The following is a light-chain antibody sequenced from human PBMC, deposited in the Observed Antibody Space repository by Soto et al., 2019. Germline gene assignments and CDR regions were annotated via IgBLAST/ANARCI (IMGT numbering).Light chain of an antibody. J-gene: IGLJ2*01. CDR3: QTWGSGTVV. CDR1: SGHSSYA. Sequence: QAVVTQSPSASASLGASVKLTCTLSSGHSSYAIAWHQQQPEKGPRYLMMLNRDGSHSKGDGIPDRFSGSSSGAERYLTISSLHSEDEADYYRQTWGSGTVVFGGGTKLTVL. V-gene: IGLV4-69*01. CDR2: LNRDGSH.